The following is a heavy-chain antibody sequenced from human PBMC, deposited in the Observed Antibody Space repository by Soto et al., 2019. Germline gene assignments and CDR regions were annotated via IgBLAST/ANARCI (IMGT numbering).Heavy chain of an antibody. D-gene: IGHD4-17*01. Sequence: SLTCTVSGGSISSGDYYWSWIRQPPGKGLEWIGYIYYSGSTYYNPSLKSRGTISIDTSQNQFSLKLSSLTAPDTAVYFCPRETFSYGDLLHWFDSWGQGTLVTVSS. CDR3: PRETFSYGDLLHWFDS. CDR1: GGSISSGDYY. CDR2: IYYSGST. J-gene: IGHJ5*01. V-gene: IGHV4-30-4*01.